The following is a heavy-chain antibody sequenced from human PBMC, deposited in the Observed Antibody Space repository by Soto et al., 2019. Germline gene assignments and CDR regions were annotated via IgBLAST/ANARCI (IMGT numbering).Heavy chain of an antibody. D-gene: IGHD3-10*01. CDR1: GGSISSSYY. Sequence: PSETLSLTCAVFGGSISSSYYWSWIRQPPGKGLEWIGYIYYSGSTNYNPSLKSRVTISVDTSKNQFSLKLSSVTAADTAVYYCARTQQMVRGIDILGQGTMVTVSS. J-gene: IGHJ3*02. V-gene: IGHV4-59*08. CDR2: IYYSGST. CDR3: ARTQQMVRGIDI.